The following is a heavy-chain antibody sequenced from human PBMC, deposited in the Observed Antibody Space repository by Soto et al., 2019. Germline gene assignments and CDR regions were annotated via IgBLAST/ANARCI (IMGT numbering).Heavy chain of an antibody. CDR2: ISWNSGSI. J-gene: IGHJ3*02. CDR1: GFTFDDYA. CDR3: AKATYYDFWRAFDI. Sequence: GGSLRLSCAASGFTFDDYAMHWVRQAPGKGLEWVSGISWNSGSIGYADSVKGRFTISRDNAKNSLYLQMNSLGAEDMALYYCAKATYYDFWRAFDIWGQGTMVTVSS. V-gene: IGHV3-9*03. D-gene: IGHD3-3*01.